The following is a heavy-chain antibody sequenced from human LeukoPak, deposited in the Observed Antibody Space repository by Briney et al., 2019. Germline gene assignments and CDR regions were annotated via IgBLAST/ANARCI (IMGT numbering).Heavy chain of an antibody. V-gene: IGHV4-39*01. J-gene: IGHJ5*02. CDR1: GGSISSSSYY. D-gene: IGHD3-9*01. Sequence: SETLSLTCTVSGGSISSSSYYWGWIRQPPGKGLEWIGSIYYSGSTYYNPSLKSRVTISVDTSKNQFSLKLSSVTAADTAVYYCARQKQGRYFDLLTNWFDPWGQGTLVTVSS. CDR2: IYYSGST. CDR3: ARQKQGRYFDLLTNWFDP.